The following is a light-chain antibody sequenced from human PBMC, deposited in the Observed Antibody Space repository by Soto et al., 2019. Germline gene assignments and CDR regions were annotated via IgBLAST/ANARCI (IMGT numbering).Light chain of an antibody. CDR1: QSIRHY. Sequence: DIQMTQSPPTLSASVGDRVTITCRASQSIRHYLAWYQQMPGKAPKLLIYGASTLQSGVPSRFSGSGSGTEFTLNISSLQPDDFGTYFCQHHNSYSQTFGQGTKV. V-gene: IGKV1-5*01. J-gene: IGKJ1*01. CDR3: QHHNSYSQT. CDR2: GAS.